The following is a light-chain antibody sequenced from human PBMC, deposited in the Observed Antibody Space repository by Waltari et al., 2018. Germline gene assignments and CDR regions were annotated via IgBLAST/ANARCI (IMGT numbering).Light chain of an antibody. CDR2: AAS. J-gene: IGKJ5*01. CDR1: QSISRY. CDR3: QQSYIPPIT. Sequence: DIQMTQSPSSLSASVGARVIITCRACQSISRYLNWYQQKTGEAPKLLIYAASSLQSGVPSTFSGAGSGTDFTLTISSLQPEDFATYFCQQSYIPPITFGQGTRLDIK. V-gene: IGKV1-39*01.